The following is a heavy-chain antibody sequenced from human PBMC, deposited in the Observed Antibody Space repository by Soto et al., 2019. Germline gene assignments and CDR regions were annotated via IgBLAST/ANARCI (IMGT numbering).Heavy chain of an antibody. J-gene: IGHJ4*02. D-gene: IGHD1-26*01. CDR1: GFTFSSYG. CDR2: ISYDGSNE. V-gene: IGHV3-30*18. CDR3: AKAKWELRGGFDY. Sequence: QVQLVESGGGVVQPGRSLRLSCAASGFTFSSYGIHWVRQAPGKGLEWVALISYDGSNEYYADSVKGRFTISRDNSKNTLSLHMNSLRAEDTAVYYCAKAKWELRGGFDYWGQRTLVTVSS.